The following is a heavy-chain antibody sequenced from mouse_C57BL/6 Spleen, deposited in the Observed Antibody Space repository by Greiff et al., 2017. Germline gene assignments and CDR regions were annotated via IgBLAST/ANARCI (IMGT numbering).Heavy chain of an antibody. CDR3: AREHYGSSYRYFDV. D-gene: IGHD1-1*01. V-gene: IGHV1-64*01. CDR1: GYTFTSYW. CDR2: IHPNSGST. Sequence: QVQLQQPGAELVKPGASVKLSCKASGYTFTSYWMHWVKQRTGQGLEWIGMIHPNSGSTNYNEKFKSKATLTVDKSSSTAYMQLSSLTSEDSAVYYCAREHYGSSYRYFDVWGTGTTVTVSS. J-gene: IGHJ1*03.